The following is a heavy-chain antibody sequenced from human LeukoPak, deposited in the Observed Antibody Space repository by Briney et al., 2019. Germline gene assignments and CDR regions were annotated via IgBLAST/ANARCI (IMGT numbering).Heavy chain of an antibody. J-gene: IGHJ3*02. CDR2: INPNSGGT. V-gene: IGHV1-2*02. CDR3: VKMHYDFWSAFHI. Sequence: GASVKVSCKASGYTFTGYYMHWVRQAPGQGLEWMGWINPNSGGTNYAQKFQGRVTMTRDTSITPAYMELSRLRSDDTAVYYCVKMHYDFWSAFHIWGQGTMVTVSS. CDR1: GYTFTGYY. D-gene: IGHD3-3*01.